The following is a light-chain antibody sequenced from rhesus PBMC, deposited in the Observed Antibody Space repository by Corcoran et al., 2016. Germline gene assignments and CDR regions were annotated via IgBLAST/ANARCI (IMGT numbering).Light chain of an antibody. CDR2: KAS. CDR3: QQYDSAPYS. V-gene: IGKV1-21*01. Sequence: DIQMTQSPSSLSASVGDRVTITCRASQGISSWLSWYQQKPGKALKLLIYKASILHSVVPSRFSVIGSRTVFALTISSLQPEDCASYYCQQYDSAPYSFGQVTKVEIK. CDR1: QGISSW. J-gene: IGKJ2*01.